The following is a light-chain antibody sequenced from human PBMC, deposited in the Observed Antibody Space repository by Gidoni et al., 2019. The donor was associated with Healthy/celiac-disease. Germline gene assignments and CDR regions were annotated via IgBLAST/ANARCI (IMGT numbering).Light chain of an antibody. CDR3: QQANSFPLT. V-gene: IGKV1-12*01. CDR1: QGISSW. CDR2: AAS. J-gene: IGKJ4*01. Sequence: DIQMTQSPSPASASVGDRVTITCRASQGISSWVVWYQQKPGKAPKLLIYAASSVQSGVPSRFSGSGCGTDITLTISSLQAEDFATYYWQQANSFPLTFXGXTKVEIK.